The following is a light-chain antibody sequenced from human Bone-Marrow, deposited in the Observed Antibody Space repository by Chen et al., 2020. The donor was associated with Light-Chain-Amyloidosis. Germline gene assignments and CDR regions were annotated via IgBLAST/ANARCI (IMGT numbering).Light chain of an antibody. CDR1: HHLENY. CDR3: QQSYSLPLT. J-gene: IGKJ4*02. Sequence: DIRTTQSPPSLSPSVGDKITISCRTSHHLENYLNWYQHKPGTAPKLLIFLASHLQSGVPSRFSGRGSGTSFTLTIDNLQPEDFATYYCQQSYSLPLTFGGGTKV. CDR2: LAS. V-gene: IGKV1-39*01.